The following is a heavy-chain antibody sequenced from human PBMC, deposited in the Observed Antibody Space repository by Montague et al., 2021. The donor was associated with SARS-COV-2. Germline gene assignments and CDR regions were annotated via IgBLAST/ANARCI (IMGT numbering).Heavy chain of an antibody. Sequence: SETLSLTCTVSGGSISSSYWTWIRQPPGKGLEWIGYIYYSGSTSYNPSLKSRVTMSVDTSKNQFSLKLSSVTAADTAVYYWSRSSGSYSTFDFWGQGTLVTVSS. CDR2: IYYSGST. CDR3: SRSSGSYSTFDF. D-gene: IGHD3-10*01. CDR1: GGSISSSY. J-gene: IGHJ4*02. V-gene: IGHV4-59*08.